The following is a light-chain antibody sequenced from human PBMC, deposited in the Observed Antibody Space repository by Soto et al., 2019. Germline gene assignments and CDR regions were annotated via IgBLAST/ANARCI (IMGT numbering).Light chain of an antibody. CDR3: QQYYSALT. J-gene: IGKJ4*01. V-gene: IGKV4-1*01. CDR1: QSVLSSSNNKNY. CDR2: WAS. Sequence: DIVMTQSPDSLAVSLGERATINCKSSQSVLSSSNNKNYLAWYQRKPGQPPKLLIYWASTREYGVPDRFSGSVSRTDFTLTISSLQAEDVAVYYCQQYYSALTFGGGTKVEI.